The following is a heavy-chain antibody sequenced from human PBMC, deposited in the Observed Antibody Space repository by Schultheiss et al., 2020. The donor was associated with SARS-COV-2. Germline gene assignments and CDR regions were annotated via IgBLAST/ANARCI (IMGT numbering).Heavy chain of an antibody. CDR1: GYTFTTYD. Sequence: ASVKVSCRASGYTFTTYDINWVRQAPGQGLEWMGWLHPKSGNRGYAQRFQGRVTLTRDTSTTTAYMELSSLTSEDTAVYYCARMFYTSAWSRRWIDFWGQGTLVTVSS. CDR2: LHPKSGNR. J-gene: IGHJ4*01. D-gene: IGHD6-19*01. V-gene: IGHV1-8*01. CDR3: ARMFYTSAWSRRWIDF.